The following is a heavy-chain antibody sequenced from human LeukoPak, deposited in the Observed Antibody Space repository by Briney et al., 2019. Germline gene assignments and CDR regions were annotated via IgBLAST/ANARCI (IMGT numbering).Heavy chain of an antibody. CDR1: GFTVGTYG. Sequence: GGSLRPSCAASGFTVGTYGMHWVRQAPGKGLQWVAVMWFDGSKQYYADAVKGRFTISRDNSKNTLYLQMNSLRAEDTAVYYCAKVRMRLYYFDYWGQGTLVTVAS. CDR3: AKVRMRLYYFDY. CDR2: MWFDGSKQ. D-gene: IGHD2-8*01. V-gene: IGHV3-33*06. J-gene: IGHJ4*02.